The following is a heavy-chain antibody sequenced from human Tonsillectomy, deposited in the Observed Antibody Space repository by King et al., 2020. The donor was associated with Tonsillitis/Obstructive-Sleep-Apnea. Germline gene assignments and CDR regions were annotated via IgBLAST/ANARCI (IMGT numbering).Heavy chain of an antibody. J-gene: IGHJ6*03. Sequence: QLVQSVAEVKKPGASVKVSCKASGYTFSSYYINWVRQAPGQGLEWMGIMNPSGGSTNYAQRFQGRVTMTSDTSTSTVYMELSSLKSDDAAVYYCARGYIVVVPGGYYYYYMDVWGNGTTVTVSS. D-gene: IGHD2-2*01. CDR1: GYTFSSYY. CDR3: ARGYIVVVPGGYYYYYMDV. CDR2: MNPSGGST. V-gene: IGHV1-46*01.